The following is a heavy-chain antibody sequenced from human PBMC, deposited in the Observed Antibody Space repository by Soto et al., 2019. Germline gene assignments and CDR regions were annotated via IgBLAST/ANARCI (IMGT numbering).Heavy chain of an antibody. CDR1: GGSFSGYY. Sequence: QVQLQQWGAGLLKPSATLSLTCAVFGGSFSGYYWSWIRQPPGKGLEWIGEINHSGSTTYNPSLKSRVTISVDTSKNQFSLKLSSVTAADTAVYYCARVSGIYYYGMDVWGQGTTVTVSS. D-gene: IGHD3-10*01. CDR3: ARVSGIYYYGMDV. CDR2: INHSGST. J-gene: IGHJ6*02. V-gene: IGHV4-34*01.